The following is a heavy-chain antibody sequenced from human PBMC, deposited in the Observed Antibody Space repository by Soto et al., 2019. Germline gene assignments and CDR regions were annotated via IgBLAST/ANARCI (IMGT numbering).Heavy chain of an antibody. D-gene: IGHD2-15*01. CDR2: SIPIFGTA. CDR3: ARDVEEGYCSGGSCYGYWFDP. CDR1: GGTFSSYA. Sequence: QVQLVQSGAEVKKPGSSVKVSCKASGGTFSSYAISWVRQAPGQGLEWMGGSIPIFGTANYAQKFQGRVTITADKSTSTAYMELSSLRSEDTAVYYCARDVEEGYCSGGSCYGYWFDPWGQGTLVTVSS. J-gene: IGHJ5*02. V-gene: IGHV1-69*06.